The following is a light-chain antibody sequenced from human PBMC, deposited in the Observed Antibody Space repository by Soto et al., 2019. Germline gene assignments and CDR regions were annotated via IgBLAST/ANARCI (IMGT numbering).Light chain of an antibody. Sequence: QSALTQPASVSGSPGQSITISCTGTRSDVGYYNYVSWYQQNPGKAPKLMIYDVSNRPSGVSNRFSGSKSGNTASLTISGLQAEDEAEYYCSSYTSSSTLVFGGGTKLTVL. CDR3: SSYTSSSTLV. CDR2: DVS. J-gene: IGLJ2*01. CDR1: RSDVGYYNY. V-gene: IGLV2-14*01.